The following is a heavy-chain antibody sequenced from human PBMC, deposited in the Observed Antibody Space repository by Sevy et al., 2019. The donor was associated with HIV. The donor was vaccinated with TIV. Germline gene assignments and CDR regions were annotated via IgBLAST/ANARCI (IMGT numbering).Heavy chain of an antibody. J-gene: IGHJ4*02. CDR1: GFSFSNLG. CDR3: AKALVRVFYGDSIFFDY. CDR2: ISGSGGST. Sequence: GGSLRLSCAASGFSFSNLGMSWVRQAPGKGLEWVLAISGSGGSTFYADSVKGRFIISRDNSKNTLYLQMSSLRAEDTAVYYCAKALVRVFYGDSIFFDYWGQGTLVTVSS. D-gene: IGHD4-17*01. V-gene: IGHV3-23*01.